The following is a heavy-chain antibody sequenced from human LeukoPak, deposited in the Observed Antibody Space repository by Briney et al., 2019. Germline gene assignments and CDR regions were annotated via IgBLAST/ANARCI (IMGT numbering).Heavy chain of an antibody. J-gene: IGHJ4*02. D-gene: IGHD3-10*01. Sequence: ASVKVSCKASGYTFTSYGISWVRQAPGQGLEWMGWISAYNGNTNYAQKLQGRVTMTTDTSTSTAYMELSSLRSEDTAVYYCATEGGYDYYGSGSYSYWGQGTLVTVSS. V-gene: IGHV1-18*01. CDR3: ATEGGYDYYGSGSYSY. CDR1: GYTFTSYG. CDR2: ISAYNGNT.